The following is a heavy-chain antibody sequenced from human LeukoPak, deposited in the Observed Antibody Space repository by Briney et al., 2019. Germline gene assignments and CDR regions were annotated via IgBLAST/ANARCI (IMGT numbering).Heavy chain of an antibody. CDR1: GFTVSSKY. Sequence: GGALRLSCAASGFTVSSKYMSWVRQAPGKGLEWVSVIYIDGGTYYADSVKGRFTISRDNSKNTLLLQMNSLRAEDTAVYYCARGHYSNRLGGQGTLVTVSS. D-gene: IGHD2-2*01. V-gene: IGHV3-66*01. CDR2: IYIDGGT. J-gene: IGHJ4*02. CDR3: ARGHYSNRL.